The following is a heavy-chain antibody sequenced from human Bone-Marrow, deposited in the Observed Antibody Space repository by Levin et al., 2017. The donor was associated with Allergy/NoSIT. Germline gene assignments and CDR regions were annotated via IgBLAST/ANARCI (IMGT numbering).Heavy chain of an antibody. Sequence: GGSLRLSCAASGFTFDDYAMHWVRQAPGKGLEWVSCISWNSGTIAYADSVKGRFTISRDNAKNSLYLQMNSLRAEDTALYYCAKGSRYCYFGMHVWGQGTTVTVSS. CDR3: AKGSRYCYFGMHV. D-gene: IGHD3-10*01. CDR1: GFTFDDYA. CDR2: ISWNSGTI. J-gene: IGHJ6*02. V-gene: IGHV3-9*01.